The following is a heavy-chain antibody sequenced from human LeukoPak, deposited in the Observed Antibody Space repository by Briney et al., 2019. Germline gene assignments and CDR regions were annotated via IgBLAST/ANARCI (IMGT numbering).Heavy chain of an antibody. D-gene: IGHD3-16*01. CDR2: IYYSGST. J-gene: IGHJ4*02. CDR1: GGSISSYY. V-gene: IGHV4-59*08. CDR3: ARIGDRDDTYFDY. Sequence: SETLSLTCTVSGGSISSYYWGWIRQPPGKGLEWIGYIYYSGSTNYNPSLKSRVTISVDTSKNQFSLKLSSVTAADTAVYYCARIGDRDDTYFDYWGQGTLVTVSS.